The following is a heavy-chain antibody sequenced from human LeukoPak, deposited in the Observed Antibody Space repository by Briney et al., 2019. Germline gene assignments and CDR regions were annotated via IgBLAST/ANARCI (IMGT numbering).Heavy chain of an antibody. CDR1: GFTFSNYE. CDR2: ISNSGSTI. D-gene: IGHD4-23*01. Sequence: GGSLRLSCAASGFTFSNYEMNWVRQTPGKGLEWVSYISNSGSTIYYAESVKGRFTISRGNAKNSLYLQMNSLRAEDTAVYYCAGTVAFDYWGQGTLVTVSS. CDR3: AGTVAFDY. V-gene: IGHV3-48*03. J-gene: IGHJ4*02.